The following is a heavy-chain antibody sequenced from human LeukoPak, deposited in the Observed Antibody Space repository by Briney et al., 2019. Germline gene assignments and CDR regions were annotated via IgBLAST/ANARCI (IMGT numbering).Heavy chain of an antibody. J-gene: IGHJ4*02. CDR3: ARSRGYGADEFDY. D-gene: IGHD4-17*01. Sequence: GGSLRLSCAASGFTFSSYSMNWVRQAPGKGLEWVSSISSSSSYIYYADSVKGRFTISRDNAKNSLYLQMNSLRAEDTAVYYCARSRGYGADEFDYWGQGTLVTVSS. CDR1: GFTFSSYS. V-gene: IGHV3-21*01. CDR2: ISSSSSYI.